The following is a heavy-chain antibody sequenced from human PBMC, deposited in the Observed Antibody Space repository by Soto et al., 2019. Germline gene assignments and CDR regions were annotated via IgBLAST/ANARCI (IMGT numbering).Heavy chain of an antibody. CDR1: GGTFSNYA. J-gene: IGHJ6*02. CDR3: ARVIILVPTASTHYYYHMDV. D-gene: IGHD2-2*01. Sequence: QVQLVQSGAEVRKPGSSVTVSCKASGGTFSNYAISWVRQAPGQGLEWLGGIIPIVGTGRYAKKFQGRVTITANEPTTTAYMELSSLRFEDTAVYYCARVIILVPTASTHYYYHMDVWGPGTTVTVSS. CDR2: IIPIVGTG. V-gene: IGHV1-69*01.